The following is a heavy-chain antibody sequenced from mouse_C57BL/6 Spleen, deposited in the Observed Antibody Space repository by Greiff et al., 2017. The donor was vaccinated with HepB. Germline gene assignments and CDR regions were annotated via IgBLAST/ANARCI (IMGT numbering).Heavy chain of an antibody. Sequence: QVQLQQPGAELVMPGASVKLSCKASGYTFTSYWMHWVKQRPGQGLEWIGEIDPSDSYTNYNQKFKGKSTLTVDKSSSTAYMQLSSLTSEDSAVYYCARTVKGDYFDYWGQGTTLTVSS. CDR3: ARTVKGDYFDY. J-gene: IGHJ2*01. CDR1: GYTFTSYW. CDR2: IDPSDSYT. V-gene: IGHV1-69*01.